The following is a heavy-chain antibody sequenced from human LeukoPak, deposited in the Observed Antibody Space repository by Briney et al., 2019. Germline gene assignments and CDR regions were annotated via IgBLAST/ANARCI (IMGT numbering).Heavy chain of an antibody. CDR2: ISYDGSNK. Sequence: GGPLRLSCADSGFTFISYGMHWVRPAPGKGLEWVAVISYDGSNKYYADSVKGRFTISRDNSKITLYLQMNSLRAEDTAVYYCAKGDKMAIWRRTYNLFESWGQGTLVTVSS. D-gene: IGHD5-24*01. J-gene: IGHJ5*01. CDR1: GFTFISYG. V-gene: IGHV3-30*18. CDR3: AKGDKMAIWRRTYNLFES.